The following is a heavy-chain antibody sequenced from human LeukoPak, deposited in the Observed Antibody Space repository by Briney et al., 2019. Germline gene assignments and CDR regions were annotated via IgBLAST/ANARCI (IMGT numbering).Heavy chain of an antibody. CDR2: INHGGGT. Sequence: PSETLSLTCAVYGGSFSDYYWSWIRQPPGKGLEWIGEINHGGGTNYNPSLKSRVTISVDTSKNQFSLRLSSVTAADTAVYYCARGRIFMVRGVIRAPNWFDPWGQGTLVTVSS. CDR3: ARGRIFMVRGVIRAPNWFDP. J-gene: IGHJ5*02. V-gene: IGHV4-34*01. D-gene: IGHD3-10*01. CDR1: GGSFSDYY.